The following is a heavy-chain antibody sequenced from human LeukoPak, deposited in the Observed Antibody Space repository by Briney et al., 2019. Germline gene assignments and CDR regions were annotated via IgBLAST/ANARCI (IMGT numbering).Heavy chain of an antibody. Sequence: GSLRLSCAASGFTFSSYAMSWVRQAPGKGLEWVSAISGSGGSTYYADSVKGRFTISRDNSKNTLYLQMNSLRAEDTAVYYCAKDKRLFDFWSGYPPYYFDYWGQGTLVTVSS. V-gene: IGHV3-23*01. CDR1: GFTFSSYA. D-gene: IGHD3-3*01. J-gene: IGHJ4*02. CDR2: ISGSGGST. CDR3: AKDKRLFDFWSGYPPYYFDY.